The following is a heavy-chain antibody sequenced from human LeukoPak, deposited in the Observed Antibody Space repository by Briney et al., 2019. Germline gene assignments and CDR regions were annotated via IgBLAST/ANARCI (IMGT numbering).Heavy chain of an antibody. Sequence: PGGSLKLSCAASGFTFSSYAMSWVRQAPGQGLEWVSRIGGGGVDTYYADSVKGRFTISTDNSKNTPYLQMNSLRVEDTAVYYCAKDPPTTGTTFDNWGRGTLVTVSS. CDR3: AKDPPTTGTTFDN. D-gene: IGHD1-1*01. CDR2: IGGGGVDT. CDR1: GFTFSSYA. V-gene: IGHV3-23*01. J-gene: IGHJ4*02.